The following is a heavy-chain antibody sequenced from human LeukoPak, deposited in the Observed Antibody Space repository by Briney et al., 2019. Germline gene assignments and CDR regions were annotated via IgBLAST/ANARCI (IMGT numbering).Heavy chain of an antibody. Sequence: GSLRLSCAASGFTLRSNWMSWVCQAPGKGLEWVANIKQDGSHKNYADSVKGRFTISRDNAKNSLYLQMNSLGVEDTAVYYCARERPDSSGWDWGQGTLVTVSS. CDR2: IKQDGSHK. J-gene: IGHJ4*02. V-gene: IGHV3-7*01. D-gene: IGHD6-19*01. CDR1: GFTLRSNW. CDR3: ARERPDSSGWD.